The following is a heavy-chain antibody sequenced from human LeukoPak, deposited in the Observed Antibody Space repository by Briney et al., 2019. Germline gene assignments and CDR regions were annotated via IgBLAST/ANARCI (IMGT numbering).Heavy chain of an antibody. V-gene: IGHV4-59*11. Sequence: SETLSLTCTVSGGSLSSHYWSWIRQPPGEGLEWIGYIYYIGSTNYNPSLKRRVTISVDTSENQFSLKLSSVTAADTAVYYCARDSYYGSGRYYYYHMDVWGKGTTVTVSS. J-gene: IGHJ6*03. CDR2: IYYIGST. D-gene: IGHD3-10*01. CDR1: GGSLSSHY. CDR3: ARDSYYGSGRYYYYHMDV.